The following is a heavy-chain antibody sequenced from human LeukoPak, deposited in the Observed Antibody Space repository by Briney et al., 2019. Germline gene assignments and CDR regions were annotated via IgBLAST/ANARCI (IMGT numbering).Heavy chain of an antibody. D-gene: IGHD3-22*01. V-gene: IGHV3-9*01. CDR1: GFTFDDYA. J-gene: IGHJ4*02. Sequence: PGRSLRLSCAASGFTFDDYAMHWVRQAPGKGLEWVSGISWNSGSIGYADSVKGRFTISRDNAKNSLYLQMNSLRAEDTAVYYCARDWVFYDSRGQGTLVTVSS. CDR3: ARDWVFYDS. CDR2: ISWNSGSI.